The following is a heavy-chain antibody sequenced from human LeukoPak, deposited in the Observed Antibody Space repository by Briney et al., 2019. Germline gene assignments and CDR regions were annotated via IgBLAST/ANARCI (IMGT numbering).Heavy chain of an antibody. Sequence: SETLSLTCTVSGGSISSYYWSWIRQPAGKGLEWIGRIYTSGSTNYNPSLKSRVTMSVDTSKNQFSLKLSSVTAADTAVYYCARHATTVVTRGGGYYYYYYMDVWGKGTTVTVSS. V-gene: IGHV4-4*07. D-gene: IGHD4-23*01. CDR1: GGSISSYY. J-gene: IGHJ6*03. CDR2: IYTSGST. CDR3: ARHATTVVTRGGGYYYYYYMDV.